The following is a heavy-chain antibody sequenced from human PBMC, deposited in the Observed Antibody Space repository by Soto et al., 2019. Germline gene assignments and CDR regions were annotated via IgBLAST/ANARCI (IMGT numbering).Heavy chain of an antibody. D-gene: IGHD3-10*01. CDR1: GGTFSSYA. V-gene: IGHV1-69*13. CDR3: TREGSAPYYYYGMDA. Sequence: SVKVSCKASGGTFSSYAISWVRQAPGQGLEWMGGIIPIFGTANYAQKFQGRVTITADESTSTAYMELRSLRSDDTAIYYCTREGSAPYYYYGMDAWGHGTTVTVSS. CDR2: IIPIFGTA. J-gene: IGHJ6*02.